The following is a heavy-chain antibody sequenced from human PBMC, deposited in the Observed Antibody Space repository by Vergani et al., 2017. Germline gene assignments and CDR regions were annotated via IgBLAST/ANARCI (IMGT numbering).Heavy chain of an antibody. CDR1: GFTFSSYG. CDR2: IWYDGSNK. V-gene: IGHV3-33*01. Sequence: QVQLVESGGGVVQPGRSLRLSCAASGFTFSSYGMHWVRQAPGKGLEWVAVIWYDGSNKYYADSVKGRFTISRDNSKNTLYLQMNSLRAEDTAVYYCARYLGNTDYGDYSGSWGQGTLVTVSS. CDR3: ARYLGNTDYGDYSGS. J-gene: IGHJ4*02. D-gene: IGHD4-17*01.